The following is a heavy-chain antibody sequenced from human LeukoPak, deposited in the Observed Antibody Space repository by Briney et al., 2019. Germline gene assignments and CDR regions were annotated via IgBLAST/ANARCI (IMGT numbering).Heavy chain of an antibody. V-gene: IGHV3-23*01. CDR1: GFTFSSYA. CDR3: AKMYASGWYGEN. D-gene: IGHD6-19*01. J-gene: IGHJ4*02. Sequence: PGGSLRLSCAASGFTFSSYAMSWVRQAPGKGLEWVSTLSGTGGSTYYADSVKGRFTISRDNSKNTLYLQMNSLRAEDTAVYYCAKMYASGWYGENWGQGTLVTVSS. CDR2: LSGTGGST.